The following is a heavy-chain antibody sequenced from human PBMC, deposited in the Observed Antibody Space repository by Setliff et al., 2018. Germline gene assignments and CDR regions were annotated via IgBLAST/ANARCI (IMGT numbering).Heavy chain of an antibody. CDR3: ARQKSTGSRNNWFDP. V-gene: IGHV5-51*01. CDR1: GFSFTDFW. Sequence: RGESLKISCKGSGFSFTDFWIGWVRQMPGKGLEWMGLIYAGDSDTRYNPSFQGRVTMSADKSINTAYLQWASLRASDTPIYYCARQKSTGSRNNWFDPWGQGTLVTVS. CDR2: IYAGDSDT. J-gene: IGHJ5*02. D-gene: IGHD3-10*01.